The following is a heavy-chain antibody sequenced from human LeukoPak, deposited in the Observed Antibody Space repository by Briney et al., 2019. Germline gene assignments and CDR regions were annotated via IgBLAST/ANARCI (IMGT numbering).Heavy chain of an antibody. V-gene: IGHV3-33*01. CDR1: EFTFSSYV. D-gene: IGHD3-16*01. CDR3: ARGDLMDY. Sequence: GGSLRLSCPAPEFTFSSYVMPWVRQAPGKGLEWVAVIWYDGSNKYYADSVKGRFTISRDNSKNTLYLQMNSLRAEDTAVYYCARGDLMDYWGQGTLATVSS. CDR2: IWYDGSNK. J-gene: IGHJ4*02.